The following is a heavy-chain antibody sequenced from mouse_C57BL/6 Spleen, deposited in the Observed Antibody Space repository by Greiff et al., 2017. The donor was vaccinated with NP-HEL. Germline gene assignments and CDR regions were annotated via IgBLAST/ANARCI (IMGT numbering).Heavy chain of an antibody. Sequence: EVQLQQSGPELVKPGASVKIPCKASGYTFTDYNMDWVKQSHGKSLEWIGDINPNNGGTIYNQKFKGKATLTVDKSSSTAYMELRSLTSEDTAVYYCARDDYGSSYVGFDYWGQGTLVTVSA. CDR3: ARDDYGSSYVGFDY. CDR2: INPNNGGT. CDR1: GYTFTDYN. V-gene: IGHV1-18*01. D-gene: IGHD1-1*01. J-gene: IGHJ3*01.